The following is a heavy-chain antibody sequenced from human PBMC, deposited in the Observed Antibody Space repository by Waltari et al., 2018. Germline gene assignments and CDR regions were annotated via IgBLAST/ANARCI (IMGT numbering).Heavy chain of an antibody. CDR2: IYYSGST. CDR1: GGSISSSSYY. V-gene: IGHV4-39*07. D-gene: IGHD3-22*01. Sequence: QLQLQESVPGLVTPSETLSLTCTVSGGSISSSSYYWVWIRQPPGTGLEWIGSIYYSGSTYYNPSLKSRVTISVDTSKNQFSLKLSSVTAADTAVYYCARQGWYYYDSSGYPNWFDPWGQGTLVTVSS. CDR3: ARQGWYYYDSSGYPNWFDP. J-gene: IGHJ5*02.